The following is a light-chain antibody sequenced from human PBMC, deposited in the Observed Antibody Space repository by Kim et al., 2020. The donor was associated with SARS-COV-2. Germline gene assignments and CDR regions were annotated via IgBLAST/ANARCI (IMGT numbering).Light chain of an antibody. V-gene: IGLV3-19*01. CDR2: GRN. Sequence: ELTQDPAVSVALGQTVRITCQGDSLRSYYATWYQQKPRQAPVLVIYGRNSRPSGVPDRFSGSTSGNTASLTISGAQAEDEADFYCQSRDSGGNVVFGGGTKLTVL. CDR3: QSRDSGGNVV. J-gene: IGLJ2*01. CDR1: SLRSYY.